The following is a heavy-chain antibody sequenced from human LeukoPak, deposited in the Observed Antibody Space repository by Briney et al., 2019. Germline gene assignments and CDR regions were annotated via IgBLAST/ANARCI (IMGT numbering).Heavy chain of an antibody. CDR3: AIVVAGVGAFDI. D-gene: IGHD3-22*01. Sequence: GETLKLSCAASGFTFSGSSMHWVRQASGKGLEWVGHIKSKANSNATAYAASVRGRFTISRADSTITPYLEMNSLKGEGTALYCCAIVVAGVGAFDIWGHGTMVTVSS. CDR1: GFTFSGSS. V-gene: IGHV3-73*01. J-gene: IGHJ3*02. CDR2: IKSKANSNAT.